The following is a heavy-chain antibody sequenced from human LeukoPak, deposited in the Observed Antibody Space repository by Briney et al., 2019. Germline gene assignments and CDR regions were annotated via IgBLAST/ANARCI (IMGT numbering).Heavy chain of an antibody. Sequence: PGGSLRLSCAASGFTFSDSAIHWVRQASGKGLEWVGRIRSKPQSYATAYDESLKGRFTISRDDSKNTAYLQMSSLKIEDTAVYYCARHYDSGTYAVDYWGQGTLVTVSS. D-gene: IGHD3-10*01. CDR1: GFTFSDSA. V-gene: IGHV3-73*01. J-gene: IGHJ4*02. CDR3: ARHYDSGTYAVDY. CDR2: IRSKPQSYAT.